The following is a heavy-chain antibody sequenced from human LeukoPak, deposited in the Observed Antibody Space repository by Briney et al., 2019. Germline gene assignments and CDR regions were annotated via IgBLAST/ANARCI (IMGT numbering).Heavy chain of an antibody. J-gene: IGHJ4*02. V-gene: IGHV3-30-3*01. Sequence: PGRSLRLSCAASGFTFSSYAMHWVRQAPGKGLEWVAVISYDGSNKYYADSVKGRFTISRDNSKNTLYLQMNSLRAEDTAVYYCARGLRGYSYANDYWGQGTLVTVSS. CDR1: GFTFSSYA. CDR2: ISYDGSNK. D-gene: IGHD5-18*01. CDR3: ARGLRGYSYANDY.